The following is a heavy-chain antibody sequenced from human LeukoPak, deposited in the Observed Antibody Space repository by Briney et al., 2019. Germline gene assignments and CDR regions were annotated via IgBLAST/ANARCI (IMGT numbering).Heavy chain of an antibody. Sequence: RASVKVSCKASGYTFTAYYMHWVRQAPGQGLECMGWINLNSGDTNYAQKFQGRVTMTRDTSISTAYMELSRLKSDDTAVFYCARGVTARGFYYYMDVWGKGTTVTISS. CDR1: GYTFTAYY. CDR3: ARGVTARGFYYYMDV. J-gene: IGHJ6*03. V-gene: IGHV1-2*02. CDR2: INLNSGDT. D-gene: IGHD2-21*02.